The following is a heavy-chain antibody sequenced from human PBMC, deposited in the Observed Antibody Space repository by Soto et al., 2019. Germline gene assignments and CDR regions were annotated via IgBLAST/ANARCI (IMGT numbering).Heavy chain of an antibody. J-gene: IGHJ3*02. CDR2: IYHSGST. CDR3: ARGPPYYYDSSGRRGVEGAFDI. V-gene: IGHV4-30-2*01. CDR1: GGSISSGGYS. Sequence: NPSETLSLTCAVSGGSISSGGYSWSWIRQPPGKGLEWIGYIYHSGSTYYNPSLKSRVTISVDRSKNQFSLKLSSVTAADTAVYYCARGPPYYYDSSGRRGVEGAFDIWGQGTMVTVSS. D-gene: IGHD3-22*01.